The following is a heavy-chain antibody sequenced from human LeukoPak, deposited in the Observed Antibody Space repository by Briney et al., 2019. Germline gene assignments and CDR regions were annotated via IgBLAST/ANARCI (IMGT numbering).Heavy chain of an antibody. CDR2: INWNGDDI. V-gene: IGHV3-9*01. CDR1: GFRFDDHA. CDR3: AEDGRHAGNHYFHLYFMDV. D-gene: IGHD3-10*01. Sequence: PGGSLRLSCETSGFRFDDHAMHWVRQVPGKGLEWVSGINWNGDDIDYADSVRGRFTISRDDAKNSLYLQMNNLRPEDTALYYCAEDGRHAGNHYFHLYFMDVWGKGTTVTVSS. J-gene: IGHJ6*04.